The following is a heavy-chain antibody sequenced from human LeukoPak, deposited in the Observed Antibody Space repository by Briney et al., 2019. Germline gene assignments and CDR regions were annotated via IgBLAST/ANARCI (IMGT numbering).Heavy chain of an antibody. CDR2: IYYSGST. CDR1: GGSFSGYY. V-gene: IGHV4-34*01. D-gene: IGHD5-18*01. CDR3: ARHYVDTAMGGVDY. J-gene: IGHJ4*02. Sequence: PSETLSLTCAVYGGSFSGYYWSWIRQPPGKGLEWIGSIYYSGSTYYNPSLKSRVTISVDTSKNQFSLKLSSVTAADTAVYYCARHYVDTAMGGVDYWGQGTLVTVSS.